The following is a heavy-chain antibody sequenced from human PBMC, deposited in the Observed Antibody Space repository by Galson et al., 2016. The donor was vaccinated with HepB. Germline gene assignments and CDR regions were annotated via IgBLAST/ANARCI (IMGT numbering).Heavy chain of an antibody. V-gene: IGHV3-21*04. D-gene: IGHD5-18*01. CDR2: ISRGSGYI. Sequence: SLRLSCAASGFTFSTYNMNWVRQAPGKGLEWVSSISRGSGYIYYADFVQGRFTISRDNAKTSVYLQMNSLRADDTAVYYCARDLVDTSMGEYFYYYGLDVGGKGTPVPVAS. CDR1: GFTFSTYN. J-gene: IGHJ6*04. CDR3: ARDLVDTSMGEYFYYYGLDV.